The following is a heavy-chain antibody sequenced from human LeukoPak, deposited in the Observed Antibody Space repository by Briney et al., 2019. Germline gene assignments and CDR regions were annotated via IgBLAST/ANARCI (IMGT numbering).Heavy chain of an antibody. D-gene: IGHD3-10*01. J-gene: IGHJ4*02. CDR2: IRYDGSNK. CDR3: AKDGTRGIRFGKIPHYFDY. CDR1: GFTFSSYG. V-gene: IGHV3-30*02. Sequence: GGSLRLSCAASGFTFSSYGMHWVRQAPGKGLEWVAFIRYDGSNKYFADSVKGRFTISRDSSKNTLYLQMNSLRVDDTAVYYCAKDGTRGIRFGKIPHYFDYWGQGTLVTVSS.